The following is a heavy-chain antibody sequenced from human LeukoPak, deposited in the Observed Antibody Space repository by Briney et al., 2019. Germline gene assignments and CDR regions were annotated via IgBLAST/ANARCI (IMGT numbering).Heavy chain of an antibody. CDR1: GFTFSSYA. CDR2: ISGSGGST. D-gene: IGHD6-13*01. J-gene: IGHJ4*02. Sequence: PGGSLRLSCAASGFTFSSYAMSWVRQAPGKGLEWVSAISGSGGSTYYADSVKGRFTISRDNAKNSLYLQMNSLRAEDTAVYYCARDLPIARHFDYWGQGTLVTVSS. V-gene: IGHV3-23*01. CDR3: ARDLPIARHFDY.